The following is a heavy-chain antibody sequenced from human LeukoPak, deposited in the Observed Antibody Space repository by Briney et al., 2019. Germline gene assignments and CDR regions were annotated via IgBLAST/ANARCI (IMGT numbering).Heavy chain of an antibody. J-gene: IGHJ4*02. CDR2: ISWNSGSI. CDR3: AKDMTTLTMVRGVPFDY. V-gene: IGHV3-9*01. Sequence: PGRSLRLSCAASGFTFDDYAMHWVRQAPGKGLEWVSGISWNSGSIGYADSVKGRFTISRDNAKNSLYLQMNSLRAEDTALYYCAKDMTTLTMVRGVPFDYWGQGTLVTVSS. CDR1: GFTFDDYA. D-gene: IGHD3-10*01.